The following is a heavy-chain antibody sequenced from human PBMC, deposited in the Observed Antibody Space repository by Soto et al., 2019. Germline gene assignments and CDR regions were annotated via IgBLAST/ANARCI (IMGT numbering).Heavy chain of an antibody. V-gene: IGHV3-23*01. Sequence: GGSLRLSCAASGFTFSSYAMSWVRQAPGKGLEWVSAISGSGGSTYYADSVKGRFTISRDNSKNTLYLQMNSLRAEDTAVYYCAKGGLIRSARDDYFDYWGQGTLVTVSS. D-gene: IGHD6-6*01. CDR3: AKGGLIRSARDDYFDY. J-gene: IGHJ4*02. CDR2: ISGSGGST. CDR1: GFTFSSYA.